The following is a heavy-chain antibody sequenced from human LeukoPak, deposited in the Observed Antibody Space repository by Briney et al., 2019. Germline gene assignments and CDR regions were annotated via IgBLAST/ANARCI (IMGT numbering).Heavy chain of an antibody. V-gene: IGHV4-34*01. CDR2: ISHSGNT. Sequence: SETLSLTCAVYDGSFSCYYWSWIRQPPGKGLEWIGEISHSGNTNYNPSLKSRVTISVDTSKNQFSLKLSSVTAADTAVYYCARGRPTDGSNYWGNYSFDYWGQRTLVTVSS. J-gene: IGHJ4*02. CDR3: ARGRPTDGSNYWGNYSFDY. CDR1: DGSFSCYY. D-gene: IGHD5-24*01.